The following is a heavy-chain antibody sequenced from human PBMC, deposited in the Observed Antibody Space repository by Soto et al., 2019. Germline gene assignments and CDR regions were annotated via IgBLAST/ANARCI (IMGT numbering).Heavy chain of an antibody. CDR3: ATSRPTNNLSGFDY. CDR1: GFIFSDHY. J-gene: IGHJ4*02. V-gene: IGHV3-72*01. Sequence: EVQLVESGGGLVQPGGSLRLSCAASGFIFSDHYMDWVRQAPGKGLEWVGRIRNRLYGYTTVYAASVRGRFTISRDESESSVYLQIHSPITEDTAVYFCATSRPTNNLSGFDYWGQGTLVSVSS. CDR2: IRNRLYGYTT. D-gene: IGHD1-1*01.